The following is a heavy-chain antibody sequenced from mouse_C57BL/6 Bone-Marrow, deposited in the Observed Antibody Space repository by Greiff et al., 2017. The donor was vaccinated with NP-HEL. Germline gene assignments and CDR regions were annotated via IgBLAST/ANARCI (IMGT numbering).Heavy chain of an antibody. CDR3: ERHLTGFDY. D-gene: IGHD4-1*01. CDR1: GFTFSDYY. J-gene: IGHJ2*01. Sequence: EVQLVESGGGLVQPGGSLKLSCAASGFTFSDYYMYWVRQTPEKRLEWVAYISNGGGSTYYPATVTGRFTISKDNTKNTLYLQMRRLKSEDTAMYYCERHLTGFDYWGQGTTLTVSS. V-gene: IGHV5-12*01. CDR2: ISNGGGST.